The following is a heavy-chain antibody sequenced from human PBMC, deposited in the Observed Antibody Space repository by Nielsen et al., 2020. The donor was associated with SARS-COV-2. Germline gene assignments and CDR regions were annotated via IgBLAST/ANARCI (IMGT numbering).Heavy chain of an antibody. D-gene: IGHD3-22*01. CDR2: FDPEDGET. V-gene: IGHV1-24*01. J-gene: IGHJ4*02. CDR3: AREIATPYDYYDREVEGFDY. Sequence: ASVKVSCKVSGYTLTELSMHWVRQAPGKGLEWMGGFDPEDGETIYAQKFQGRVTMTEDTSTDTAYMELSSLRAEDTAVYYCAREIATPYDYYDREVEGFDYWGQGTLVTVSS. CDR1: GYTLTELS.